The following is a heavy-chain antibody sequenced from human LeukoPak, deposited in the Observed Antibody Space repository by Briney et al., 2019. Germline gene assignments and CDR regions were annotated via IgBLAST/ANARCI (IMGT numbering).Heavy chain of an antibody. CDR3: ASNSGSYYPDH. V-gene: IGHV4-39*01. CDR1: GGSISSSSYY. CDR2: IYYSGST. D-gene: IGHD1-26*01. J-gene: IGHJ5*02. Sequence: SETLSLTCTVSGGSISSSSYYWGWIRQPPGKGLEWIGSIYYSGSTYYNPSLKSRVTISVDTSKNQFSLKLSSVTAADTAVYYCASNSGSYYPDHWGQGTLVTVSS.